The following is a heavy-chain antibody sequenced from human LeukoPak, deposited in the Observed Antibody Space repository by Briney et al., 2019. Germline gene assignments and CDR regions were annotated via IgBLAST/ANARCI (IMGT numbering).Heavy chain of an antibody. CDR3: ARDAVTYYYDSSGYYYWFDP. V-gene: IGHV1-69*13. CDR2: IIPIFGTA. Sequence: SVKVSCKASGGTFSSYAISWVRQAPGQGLEWMGGIIPIFGTANYAQKFQGRVTITADESTSTAYMELSSLRSEDTAVYYCARDAVTYYYDSSGYYYWFDPWGQGTLVTVSS. J-gene: IGHJ5*02. CDR1: GGTFSSYA. D-gene: IGHD3-22*01.